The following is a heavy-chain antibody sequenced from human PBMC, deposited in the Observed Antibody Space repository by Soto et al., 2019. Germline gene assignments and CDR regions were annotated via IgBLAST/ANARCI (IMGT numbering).Heavy chain of an antibody. CDR1: GFTVSSNY. CDR2: IYSGGST. CDR3: ARDLGSYYGSGSYRIDAFDI. V-gene: IGHV3-66*01. Sequence: GGSLRLSCAASGFTVSSNYMSWVRQAPGKGLEWVSVIYSGGSTYYADSVKGRFTISRDNSKNTLYLQMNSLRAEDTAVYYCARDLGSYYGSGSYRIDAFDIWGQGTMVTVSS. J-gene: IGHJ3*02. D-gene: IGHD3-10*01.